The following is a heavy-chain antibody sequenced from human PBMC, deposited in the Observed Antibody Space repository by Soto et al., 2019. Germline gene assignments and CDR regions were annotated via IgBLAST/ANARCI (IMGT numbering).Heavy chain of an antibody. J-gene: IGHJ6*02. D-gene: IGHD1-26*01. CDR3: ARVSGSYYYGMDV. V-gene: IGHV4-4*02. Sequence: QVQLQESGPGLVKPSGTLSLTCAVSGGSISSSNWWSWVRQPPGKGLEWIGEIYHSGSTNYNPSLKSRVTISVDKSESQFARRLSSVTAADTAVDYCARVSGSYYYGMDVWGQGTTVTVSS. CDR2: IYHSGST. CDR1: GGSISSSNW.